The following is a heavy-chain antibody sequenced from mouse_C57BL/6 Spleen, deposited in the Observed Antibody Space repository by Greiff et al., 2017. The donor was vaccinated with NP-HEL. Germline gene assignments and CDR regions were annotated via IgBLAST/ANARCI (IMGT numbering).Heavy chain of an antibody. CDR3: TRYYYGPSYFDY. Sequence: QVQLQQSGAELVRPGASVTLSCKASGYTFTDYEMHWVKQTPVHGLEWIGAIDPETGGTAYNQKFKGKAILTADKSSSTAYMELRSLTSEDSAVCYRTRYYYGPSYFDYWGQGTTLTVSS. J-gene: IGHJ2*01. CDR1: GYTFTDYE. D-gene: IGHD2-1*01. V-gene: IGHV1-15*01. CDR2: IDPETGGT.